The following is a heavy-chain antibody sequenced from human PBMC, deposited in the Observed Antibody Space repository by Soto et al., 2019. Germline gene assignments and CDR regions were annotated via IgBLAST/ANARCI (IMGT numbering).Heavy chain of an antibody. CDR2: INPNSGGT. CDR1: GYTFTGYY. J-gene: IGHJ4*02. V-gene: IGHV1-2*02. CDR3: ARVSIAAAGPDFDY. D-gene: IGHD6-13*01. Sequence: ASVKVSCKASGYTFTGYYMHWVRQAPGQGLEWMGWINPNSGGTNYAQKFQGRVTMTRDTSISTAYMELSRLRSDDTAVYYCARVSIAAAGPDFDYWGQGTLVTVSS.